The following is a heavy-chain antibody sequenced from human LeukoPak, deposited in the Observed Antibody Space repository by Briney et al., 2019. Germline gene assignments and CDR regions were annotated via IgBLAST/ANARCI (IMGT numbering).Heavy chain of an antibody. V-gene: IGHV3-7*01. CDR1: GFTFSSYW. D-gene: IGHD3-3*01. J-gene: IGHJ3*02. CDR3: ARDQGYDFWSGYRHDAFDI. Sequence: GGSLRLSCAASGFTFSSYWISWVRQAPGKGLEWVANIKQDGSEKYYVDSVKGRFTISRDNAKNSLYLQMNSLRAEDTAVYYCARDQGYDFWSGYRHDAFDIWGQGTMVTVSS. CDR2: IKQDGSEK.